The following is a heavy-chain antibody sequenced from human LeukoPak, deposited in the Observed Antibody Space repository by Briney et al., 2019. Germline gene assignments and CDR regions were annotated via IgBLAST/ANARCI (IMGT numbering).Heavy chain of an antibody. J-gene: IGHJ4*02. CDR3: VRVSGSYGY. Sequence: GGSLRLSCAASGFTFSSYAMHWVRQAPGKGLEYVSAISNNGGSTYYANSVKRRFNISRDNSKNTLYLQMGSLRAEDMAVYYCVRVSGSYGYWGQGTLVTVSS. D-gene: IGHD1-26*01. CDR1: GFTFSSYA. CDR2: ISNNGGST. V-gene: IGHV3-64*01.